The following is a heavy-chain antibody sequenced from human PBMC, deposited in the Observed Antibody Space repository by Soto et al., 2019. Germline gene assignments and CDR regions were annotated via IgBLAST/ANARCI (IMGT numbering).Heavy chain of an antibody. CDR3: AREGVRLGYVGSQYYFDY. D-gene: IGHD3-16*01. Sequence: PSETLSLTCTVSGGSISSGGYYWSWIRQHPGKGLEWIGYIYYSGSTYYNPSLKSRVTISVDTSKNQFSLKLSSVTAADTAVYYCAREGVRLGYVGSQYYFDYWGQGTLVTVSS. J-gene: IGHJ4*02. V-gene: IGHV4-31*03. CDR1: GGSISSGGYY. CDR2: IYYSGST.